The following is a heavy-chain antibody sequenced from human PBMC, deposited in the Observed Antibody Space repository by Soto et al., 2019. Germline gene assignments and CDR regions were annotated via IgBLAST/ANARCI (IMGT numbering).Heavy chain of an antibody. CDR3: VRQPGGVATPGDDY. D-gene: IGHD2-15*01. J-gene: IGHJ4*02. CDR1: GYPFSAFD. V-gene: IGHV1-8*01. Sequence: QVQLVQSGAEVKKPGASVKVSCEASGYPFSAFDINWVRQAGGQGLEWMGWMNPDSGDTAFAQRFQDRITMTRSTSISTAYMALSRLTSDDTAVYFCVRQPGGVATPGDDYWGQGTLVTVSS. CDR2: MNPDSGDT.